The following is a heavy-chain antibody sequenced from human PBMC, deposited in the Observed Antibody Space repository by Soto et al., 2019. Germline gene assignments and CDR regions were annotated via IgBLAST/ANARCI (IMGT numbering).Heavy chain of an antibody. CDR2: IYYSGST. J-gene: IGHJ5*02. CDR1: GGSVSSGSYY. CDR3: ARAPPGGYYDSPSPSWFDP. Sequence: SETLSLTCTVSGGSVSSGSYYWSWIRQPPGKGLEWIGYIYYSGSTNYNPSLKSRVTISVDTSKNQFSLKLSSVTAADTAVYYCARAPPGGYYDSPSPSWFDPWGQGTLVTVSS. V-gene: IGHV4-61*01. D-gene: IGHD3-22*01.